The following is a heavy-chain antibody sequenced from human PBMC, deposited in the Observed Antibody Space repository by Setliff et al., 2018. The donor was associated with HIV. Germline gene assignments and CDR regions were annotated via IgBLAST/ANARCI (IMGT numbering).Heavy chain of an antibody. Sequence: NPSETLSLTCTVSGGSISSSNYYWGWIRQPPGKGLEWIGAISYSGHIYFNSSLKSRVTIYLDTSKRQLSLRLTSVKGRFTISRDDSKKTLYLQMNSLRDEDTAVYYCAKDLTKLGWSRTSLKWASWGQGTLVTVSS. D-gene: IGHD2-21*01. CDR1: GGSISSSNYY. CDR3: SKKTLYLQMNSLRDEDTAVYYCAKDLTKLGWSRTSLKWAS. CDR2: ISYSGHI. V-gene: IGHV4-39*01. J-gene: IGHJ5*02.